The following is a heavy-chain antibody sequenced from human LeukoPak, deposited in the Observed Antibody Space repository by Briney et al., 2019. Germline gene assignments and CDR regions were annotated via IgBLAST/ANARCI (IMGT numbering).Heavy chain of an antibody. V-gene: IGHV3-21*01. D-gene: IGHD1-1*01. J-gene: IGHJ4*02. CDR3: ARDWSGTGRRLEFDY. Sequence: GGSLRLSCAASGFTFSSYSMNWVRQAPGKGLEWVSSISSSSSYIYYADSVKGRFTISRDNAKNSLYLQMNSLRAEDTAVYYCARDWSGTGRRLEFDYWGQGALVTVSS. CDR1: GFTFSSYS. CDR2: ISSSSSYI.